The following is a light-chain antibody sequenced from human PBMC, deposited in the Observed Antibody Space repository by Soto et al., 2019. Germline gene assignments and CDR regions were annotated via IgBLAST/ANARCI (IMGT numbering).Light chain of an antibody. Sequence: QPVLTQSSSASASLGSSVKLTCTLSSGHSTYIIAWHQQQPGKAPRYLMKVAGGGTHNKGSGVPDRFSGSSSGADRYLTISNLQSEDEADYYCETWDSNIRVFGGGTKLTVL. CDR1: SGHSTYI. J-gene: IGLJ3*02. CDR2: VAGGGTH. CDR3: ETWDSNIRV. V-gene: IGLV4-60*03.